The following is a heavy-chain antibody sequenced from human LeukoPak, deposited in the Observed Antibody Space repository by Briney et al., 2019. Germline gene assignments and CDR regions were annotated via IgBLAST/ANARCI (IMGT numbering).Heavy chain of an antibody. V-gene: IGHV3-74*01. Sequence: GGSLRLSCAASGFTFSSYWMHWVRQAPGKGLVWVSHIKTDGSSTNYAESVKGRFTISRDNAKNTVYLQMNSLRAEDTAVYYCAKLPSGVVVTAELDYWGQGTLVTVSS. CDR2: IKTDGSST. CDR1: GFTFSSYW. D-gene: IGHD2-21*02. J-gene: IGHJ4*02. CDR3: AKLPSGVVVTAELDY.